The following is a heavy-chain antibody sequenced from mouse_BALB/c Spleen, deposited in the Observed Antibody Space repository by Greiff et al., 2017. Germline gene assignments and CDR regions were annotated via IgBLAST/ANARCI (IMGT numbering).Heavy chain of an antibody. CDR1: GYTFTSYN. V-gene: IGHV1-12*01. Sequence: QVQLQQPGAELVKPGASVKMSCKASGYTFTSYNMHWVKQTPGQGLEWIGAIYPGNGDTSYNQKFKGKATLTADKSSSTAYMQLSSLTSEDSAVYYCARVGNPTSGFAYWGQGTLVTVSA. CDR3: ARVGNPTSGFAY. D-gene: IGHD2-1*01. J-gene: IGHJ3*01. CDR2: IYPGNGDT.